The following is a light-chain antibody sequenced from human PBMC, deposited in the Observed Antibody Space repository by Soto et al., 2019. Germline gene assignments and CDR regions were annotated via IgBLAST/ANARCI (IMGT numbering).Light chain of an antibody. Sequence: QSALTQPPSASGSPGQSVTISCTGTSSDVGGYNYVSWYQQHPGKAPKLMIYDVSNRPSGVSNRFSGSKSVNTASLTISGLQAEDEADYYCSSYTSSSTVVFGGGTKLTVL. V-gene: IGLV2-14*01. CDR2: DVS. CDR3: SSYTSSSTVV. CDR1: SSDVGGYNY. J-gene: IGLJ2*01.